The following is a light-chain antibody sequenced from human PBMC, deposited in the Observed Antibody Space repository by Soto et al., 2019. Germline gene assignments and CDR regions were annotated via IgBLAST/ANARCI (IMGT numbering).Light chain of an antibody. V-gene: IGLV2-11*01. CDR3: CSYAGSYPVV. CDR2: DVS. Sequence: QSALTQPRSVSGPPGQSVTISCTGTNSDVGGYNYVSWYQQHPGKAPKLMIYDVSKRPSGVPDRFSGSKSGNTASLTISGLQADDEADYYCCSYAGSYPVVFGGGTKLTVL. CDR1: NSDVGGYNY. J-gene: IGLJ2*01.